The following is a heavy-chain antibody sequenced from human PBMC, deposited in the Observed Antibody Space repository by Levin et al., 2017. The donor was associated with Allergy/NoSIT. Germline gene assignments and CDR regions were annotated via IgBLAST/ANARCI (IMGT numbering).Heavy chain of an antibody. V-gene: IGHV4-34*01. CDR1: GGSFSGYY. D-gene: IGHD1-1*01. J-gene: IGHJ4*02. CDR3: ARGLRNTTSY. CDR2: INHSGST. Sequence: SQTLSLTCAVYGGSFSGYYWSWIRQPPGKGLEWIGEINHSGSTNYNPSLKSRVTISVDTSKNQFSLKLSSVTAADTAVYYCARGLRNTTSYWGQGTLVTVSS.